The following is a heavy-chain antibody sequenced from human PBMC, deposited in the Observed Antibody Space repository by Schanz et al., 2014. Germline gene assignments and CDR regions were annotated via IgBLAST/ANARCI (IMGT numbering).Heavy chain of an antibody. CDR3: ARDGHSSSWRSYFFYGLDV. V-gene: IGHV1-2*02. J-gene: IGHJ6*02. CDR1: GYTTFTDYY. D-gene: IGHD6-13*01. Sequence: QILLVQPGPEVKKPGASVTVSCKASGYTTFTDYYIHWVRQAPGQGLEWMGWINPNSGGTNYAQKFQGRVTMSWDTSASTAYMELRRLRSDDTAIYYCARDGHSSSWRSYFFYGLDVWGQGTTVTVSS. CDR2: INPNSGGT.